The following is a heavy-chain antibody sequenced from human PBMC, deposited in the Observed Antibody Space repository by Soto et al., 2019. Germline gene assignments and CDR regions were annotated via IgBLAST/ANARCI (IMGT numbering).Heavy chain of an antibody. D-gene: IGHD6-6*01. CDR1: GGTFSSYA. Sequence: QVQLVQSGAEVKKPGSSVKVSCKASGGTFSSYAISWVRQAPGQGLEWMGGIIPIFGTANYAQKFQGRVTITADESTSTADMELSSLRSEDTAVYYCATRLRYSSSAAGWFDPWGQGTLVTVSS. J-gene: IGHJ5*02. V-gene: IGHV1-69*01. CDR3: ATRLRYSSSAAGWFDP. CDR2: IIPIFGTA.